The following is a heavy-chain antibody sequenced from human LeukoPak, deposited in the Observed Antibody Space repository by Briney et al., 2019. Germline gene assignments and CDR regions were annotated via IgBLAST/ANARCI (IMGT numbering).Heavy chain of an antibody. CDR1: EFTFTSYG. D-gene: IGHD3-10*02. CDR2: LRYDGSNR. CDR3: AKDVDLFGELCFDS. Sequence: PGGSLRLSCVASEFTFTSYGMHWVRQAPGKGLEWVAFLRYDGSNRSYADSVKGRFTVSRDNSKNTLYLQMNSLRAEDTAVYYCAKDVDLFGELCFDSWGQGTLVTVSS. J-gene: IGHJ4*02. V-gene: IGHV3-30*02.